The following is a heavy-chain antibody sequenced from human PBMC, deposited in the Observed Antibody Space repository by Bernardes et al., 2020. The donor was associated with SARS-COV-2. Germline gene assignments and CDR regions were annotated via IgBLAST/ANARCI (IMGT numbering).Heavy chain of an antibody. D-gene: IGHD2-21*01. CDR2: IKEDGSEK. CDR3: ARSNYGGSGWFDP. CDR1: GFIFTTYW. Sequence: GGSLRLSCAASGFIFTTYWMSWVRQAPGKGLEWVANIKEDGSEKYYVDSVKGRFSISRDNAKNSLSLQMNSLRAEDTAVYYCARSNYGGSGWFDPWGQGTLVTVSS. J-gene: IGHJ5*02. V-gene: IGHV3-7*01.